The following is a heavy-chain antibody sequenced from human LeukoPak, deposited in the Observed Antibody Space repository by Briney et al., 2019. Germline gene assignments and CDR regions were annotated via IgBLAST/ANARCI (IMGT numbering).Heavy chain of an antibody. D-gene: IGHD2-2*01. CDR3: ARNPVVPAAMVDY. V-gene: IGHV4-34*01. J-gene: IGHJ4*02. CDR2: INHSGST. CDR1: GGSFSGYY. Sequence: SETLSLTCAVYGGSFSGYYWSWIRQPPGKGLEWIGEINHSGSTNYNPSLKSQVTISVDASKNQFSLKLSSVTAADTAVYYCARNPVVPAAMVDYWGQGTLVTVSS.